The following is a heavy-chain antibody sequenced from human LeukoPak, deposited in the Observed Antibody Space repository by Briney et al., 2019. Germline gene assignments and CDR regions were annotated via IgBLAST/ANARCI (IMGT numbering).Heavy chain of an antibody. Sequence: ASVKVSCKASGYTFTSYGISWVRQAPGQGLEWMGWIHPNSGGTNYAQKFEGRVTMTRDTSISTAYMELSRLTSDDTAVYYCARDGGDYCSSTSCSMNWFDPWGQGTLVTVYS. CDR1: GYTFTSYG. CDR3: ARDGGDYCSSTSCSMNWFDP. V-gene: IGHV1-2*02. J-gene: IGHJ5*02. CDR2: IHPNSGGT. D-gene: IGHD2-2*01.